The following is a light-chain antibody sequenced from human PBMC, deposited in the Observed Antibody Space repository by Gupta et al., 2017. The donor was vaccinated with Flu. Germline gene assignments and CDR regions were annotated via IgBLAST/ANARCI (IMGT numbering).Light chain of an antibody. CDR1: QSLVNNNGDNY. Sequence: VVTQSPLSLSVVPGEPASISCRSSQSLVNNNGDNYLDWYLQKPGQSPQLLIYLGSNRASGVPDRFSGSGSGTDFTLKISRVEAEDVGIYYCMQGIQNPCTFGPGTKVDI. V-gene: IGKV2-28*01. J-gene: IGKJ3*01. CDR3: MQGIQNPCT. CDR2: LGS.